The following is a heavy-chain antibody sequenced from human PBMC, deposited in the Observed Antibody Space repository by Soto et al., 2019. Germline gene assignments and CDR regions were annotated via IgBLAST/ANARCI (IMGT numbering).Heavy chain of an antibody. V-gene: IGHV4-4*07. Sequence: SETLSLTCSVSGASISSFNWNWVRQPAGKGPEWVGRLNIAGTINYNPSLKSRITMSMDTSKNQISLHLRSVTAADTTIYYCARDRGEYTSSWFWYFSHWGHGTLVTVSS. CDR1: GASISSFN. CDR3: ARDRGEYTSSWFWYFSH. CDR2: LNIAGTI. J-gene: IGHJ2*01. D-gene: IGHD6-13*01.